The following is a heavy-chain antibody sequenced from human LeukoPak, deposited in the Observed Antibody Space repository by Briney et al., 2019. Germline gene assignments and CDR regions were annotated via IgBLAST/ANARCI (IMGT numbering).Heavy chain of an antibody. V-gene: IGHV4-4*07. CDR2: IYTSGST. CDR3: ARDRFLEWSPEAFDI. D-gene: IGHD3-3*01. J-gene: IGHJ3*02. CDR1: GGSISSYY. Sequence: SETLSLTCTVSGGSISSYYWSWIRQPAGKGLEWIGRIYTSGSTNYNPSLKSRVTMSVDTSKNQFSLKLSSVTGADTAVYYCARDRFLEWSPEAFDIGGRGTMVTVSS.